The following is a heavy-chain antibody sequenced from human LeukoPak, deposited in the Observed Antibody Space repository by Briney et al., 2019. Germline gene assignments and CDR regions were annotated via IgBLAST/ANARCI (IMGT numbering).Heavy chain of an antibody. V-gene: IGHV3-30*18. J-gene: IGHJ4*02. CDR1: GFIFTNYF. Sequence: GGSLRLSCAASGFIFTNYFMSWVRQAPGKGLEWVAVISYDGRNIHYPDSVKGRFTISRDISTDTLWLQMDSLRTEDTAVYYCAKGPLRGTAAAIDYWGQGTLVTVSS. CDR3: AKGPLRGTAAAIDY. D-gene: IGHD2-2*01. CDR2: ISYDGRNI.